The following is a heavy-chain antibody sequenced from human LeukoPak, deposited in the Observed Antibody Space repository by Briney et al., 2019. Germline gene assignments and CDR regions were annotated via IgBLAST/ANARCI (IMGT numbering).Heavy chain of an antibody. CDR1: GFTFTSSA. CDR3: ARDARGLRENYFDY. D-gene: IGHD5-12*01. V-gene: IGHV1-58*01. CDR2: IVVGGGNT. Sequence: SVKVSCKASGFTFTSSAVQWVRQALGQRLEWIGWIVVGGGNTNYAQKFQGRVTITADESTSTAYMELSSLRSEDTAVYYCARDARGLRENYFDYWGQGTLVTVSS. J-gene: IGHJ4*02.